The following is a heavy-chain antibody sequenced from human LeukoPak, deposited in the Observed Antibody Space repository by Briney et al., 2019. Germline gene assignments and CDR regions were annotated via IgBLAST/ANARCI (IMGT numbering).Heavy chain of an antibody. Sequence: GGSLRLSCAASGFTFSDPYMDWLRQAPGKGLEWVGRTRNKANSYSTAYAASVKGRFTVSRDESRNLLYLQMDSLKIEDTAVYYCARGYNSFDKWGQGTLVTVSS. CDR3: ARGYNSFDK. D-gene: IGHD5-24*01. CDR1: GFTFSDPY. V-gene: IGHV3-72*01. J-gene: IGHJ4*02. CDR2: TRNKANSYST.